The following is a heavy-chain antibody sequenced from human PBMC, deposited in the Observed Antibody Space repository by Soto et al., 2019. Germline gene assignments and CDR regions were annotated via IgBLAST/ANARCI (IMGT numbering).Heavy chain of an antibody. CDR2: ISYDGSNK. CDR3: ARDDGDGGGAFDI. CDR1: GFTFSSYA. Sequence: HPGGSLRLSCAASGFTFSSYAMHWVRQAPGKGLEWVAVISYDGSNKYYADSVKGRVTISRDNSKNTLYLQMNSLRAEDTAVYYCARDDGDGGGAFDIWGQGTMVTVSS. V-gene: IGHV3-30-3*01. D-gene: IGHD4-17*01. J-gene: IGHJ3*02.